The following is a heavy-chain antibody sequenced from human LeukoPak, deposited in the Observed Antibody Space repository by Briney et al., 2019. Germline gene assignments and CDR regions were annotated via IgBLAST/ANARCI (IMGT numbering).Heavy chain of an antibody. D-gene: IGHD3-16*01. CDR2: IYSGGST. J-gene: IGHJ6*03. CDR3: AKDRGYYMDV. V-gene: IGHV3-53*05. CDR1: EFSVGSNY. Sequence: GGSLRLSCAASEFSVGSNYMTWVRQAPGKGLEWVSLIYSGGSTYYADSVKGRFTISRDNSKNSLYLQMNSLRTEDTALYYCAKDRGYYMDVWGKGTTVTVSS.